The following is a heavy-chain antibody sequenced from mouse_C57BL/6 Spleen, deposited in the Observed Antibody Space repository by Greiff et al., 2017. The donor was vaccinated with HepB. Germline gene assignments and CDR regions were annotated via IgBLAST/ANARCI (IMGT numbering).Heavy chain of an antibody. Sequence: VKLMESGPGLVAPSQSLSITCTVSGFSLTSYAISWVRQPPGKGLEWLGVIWTGGGTNYNSALKSRLSISKDNSKSQVFLKMNSLQTDDTARYYCARQPVYYDYHGYFDVWGTGTTVTVSS. CDR2: IWTGGGT. CDR1: GFSLTSYA. CDR3: ARQPVYYDYHGYFDV. D-gene: IGHD2-4*01. V-gene: IGHV2-9-1*01. J-gene: IGHJ1*03.